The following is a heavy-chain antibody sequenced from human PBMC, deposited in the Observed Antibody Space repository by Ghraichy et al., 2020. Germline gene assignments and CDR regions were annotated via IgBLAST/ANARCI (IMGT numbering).Heavy chain of an antibody. CDR2: INTDGSVT. CDR1: GFTFSNYW. Sequence: GGSLRLSCAASGFTFSNYWMHWVRQAPGKGLVWVSRINTDGSVTSYADSVRGRFTISRDNAKNTLYLQMNSLRAEDTGVYFCARVGDQRAWTPCDYWGQGTLVTVSS. CDR3: ARVGDQRAWTPCDY. J-gene: IGHJ4*02. D-gene: IGHD3-16*01. V-gene: IGHV3-74*01.